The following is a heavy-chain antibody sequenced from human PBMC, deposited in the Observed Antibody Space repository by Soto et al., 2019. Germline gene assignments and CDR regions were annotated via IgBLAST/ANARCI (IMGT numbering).Heavy chain of an antibody. CDR1: GFTFDSYA. V-gene: IGHV3-23*01. Sequence: EVKLLESGGGLAQPGGSLRLSCVGSGFTFDSYAISWVLQAPGERLQWIAAISGSADGTDYAPSVRGRFTISSDNAKKTVHLQMDRLRVEDTAVYFCANDTVGGYSFWSGYYSAGLDVWGQGTLVTVS. CDR3: ANDTVGGYSFWSGYYSAGLDV. CDR2: ISGSADGT. D-gene: IGHD3-3*01. J-gene: IGHJ3*01.